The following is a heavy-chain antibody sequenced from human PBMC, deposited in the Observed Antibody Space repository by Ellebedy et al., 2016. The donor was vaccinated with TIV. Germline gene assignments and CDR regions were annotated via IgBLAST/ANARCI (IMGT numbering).Heavy chain of an antibody. CDR3: GRATPQYFDVVTGYGLVDF. Sequence: AASVKVSCKASGYTFRNHYLHWVRQAPGQGLEWMGVINPSGGPPRYAQKFQGRVTLTTDTSTSAVYMELSTLNSEDTAVYYCGRATPQYFDVVTGYGLVDFWGLGTLVAVSS. V-gene: IGHV1-46*01. J-gene: IGHJ4*02. CDR2: INPSGGPP. D-gene: IGHD3-9*01. CDR1: GYTFRNHY.